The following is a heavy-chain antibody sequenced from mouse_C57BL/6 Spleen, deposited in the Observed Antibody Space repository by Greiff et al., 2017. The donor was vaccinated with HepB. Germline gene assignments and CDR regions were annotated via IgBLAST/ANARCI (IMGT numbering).Heavy chain of an antibody. CDR2: INPNYGTT. CDR3: ARRGYGSSWGFAY. Sequence: VHVKQSGPELVKPGASVKISCKASGYSFTDYNMNWVKQSNGKSLEWIGVINPNYGTTSYNQKFKGKATLTVDQSSSTAYMQLNSLTSEDSAVYYCARRGYGSSWGFAYWGQGTLVTVSA. J-gene: IGHJ3*01. V-gene: IGHV1-39*01. CDR1: GYSFTDYN. D-gene: IGHD1-1*01.